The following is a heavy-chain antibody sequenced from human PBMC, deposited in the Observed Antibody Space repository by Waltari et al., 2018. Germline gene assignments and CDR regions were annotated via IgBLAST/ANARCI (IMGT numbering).Heavy chain of an antibody. CDR3: ARGILAESYYYYYGMDV. D-gene: IGHD2-8*02. CDR1: GYTFTSYD. J-gene: IGHJ6*02. CDR2: MNPNSGNT. Sequence: QVQLVQSGAEVKKPGASVKVSCKASGYTFTSYDINWVRQATGQGLEWMGWMNPNSGNTGYAQKFQGRVTMTRNTSISTAYMEPSSLRSEDTAVYYCARGILAESYYYYYGMDVWGQGTTVTVSS. V-gene: IGHV1-8*02.